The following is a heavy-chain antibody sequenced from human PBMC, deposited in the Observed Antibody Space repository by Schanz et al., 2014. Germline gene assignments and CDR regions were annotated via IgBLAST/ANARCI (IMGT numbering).Heavy chain of an antibody. CDR2: ISYDGRSK. CDR1: GFKFSIYA. V-gene: IGHV3-30*04. Sequence: VQLVESGGGLVKPGRSLRLSCAASGFKFSIYAMHWVRQAPGKGLEWVAVISYDGRSKDYADSVKGRFTISRDNSKNTVFLQMNSLRGEDTAVYYCASADYTNYFDYWGQGTLVTVSS. D-gene: IGHD4-4*01. CDR3: ASADYTNYFDY. J-gene: IGHJ4*02.